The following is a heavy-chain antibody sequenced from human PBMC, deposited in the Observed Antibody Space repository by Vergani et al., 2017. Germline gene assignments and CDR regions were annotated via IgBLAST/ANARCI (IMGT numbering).Heavy chain of an antibody. J-gene: IGHJ2*01. V-gene: IGHV4-39*01. Sequence: QLQLQESGPGLVKPSETLSLICTVSGGSIYPSSSFWGWIRPSPGKWLELIGSINYVGRTYYIPSLQSRATVFVDTSKNQSSLTLTLVTAADTSVYYCARWRGENWYFDLWGRGTLVTVSS. D-gene: IGHD3-16*01. CDR1: GGSIYPSSSF. CDR2: INYVGRT. CDR3: ARWRGENWYFDL.